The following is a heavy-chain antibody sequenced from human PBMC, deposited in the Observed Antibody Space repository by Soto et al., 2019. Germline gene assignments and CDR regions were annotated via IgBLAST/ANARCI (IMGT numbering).Heavy chain of an antibody. V-gene: IGHV3-33*01. CDR3: ARGDYGDYYFDY. D-gene: IGHD4-17*01. CDR2: IWYDGSNK. CDR1: GFTFSSYG. J-gene: IGHJ4*02. Sequence: ESGGGVVQPGRSLRLSCAASGFTFSSYGMHWVRQAPGKGLEWVAVIWYDGSNKYYADSVKGRFTISRDNSKNTLYLQRNSLRAEDTAVYYCARGDYGDYYFDYWGQGTLVTVSS.